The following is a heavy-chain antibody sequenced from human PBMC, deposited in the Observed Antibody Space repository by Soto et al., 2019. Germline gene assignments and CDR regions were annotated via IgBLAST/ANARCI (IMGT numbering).Heavy chain of an antibody. CDR2: FDPEDGET. D-gene: IGHD1-1*01. Sequence: ASVKVSCKVSGYTLTELSMHWVRQAPGKGLEWMGGFDPEDGETIYAQKFQGRVTMTEDTSTDTAYMELSSLRSEDTAVYYCATGLARYNWNDGFFDYWGQGTLVTVSS. CDR1: GYTLTELS. V-gene: IGHV1-24*01. CDR3: ATGLARYNWNDGFFDY. J-gene: IGHJ4*02.